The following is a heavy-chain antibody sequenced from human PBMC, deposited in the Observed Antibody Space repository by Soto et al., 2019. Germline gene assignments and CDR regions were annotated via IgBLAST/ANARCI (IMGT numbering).Heavy chain of an antibody. D-gene: IGHD6-19*01. CDR1: GGTFSSYA. CDR3: ALSSGRYIYWFDP. J-gene: IGHJ5*02. CDR2: IIPIFGTA. Sequence: SVKVSCKASGGTFSSYAISWVRQAPGQGLEWMGGIIPIFGTANYAQKFQGRVTITADESTSTAYMELSSLRSEDTAVYYCALSSGRYIYWFDPWGQGTLVTVSS. V-gene: IGHV1-69*13.